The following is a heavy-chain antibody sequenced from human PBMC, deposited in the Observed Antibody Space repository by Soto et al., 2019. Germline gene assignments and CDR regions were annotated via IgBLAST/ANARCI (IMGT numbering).Heavy chain of an antibody. J-gene: IGHJ5*02. CDR3: ARMWCSSTSCHVDGTTDNWFDP. CDR1: GYTFTSYG. CDR2: ISAYNGNT. D-gene: IGHD2-2*01. Sequence: ASVKVSCKASGYTFTSYGISWVRQAPGQGLEWMGWISAYNGNTNYAQKLQGRVTMTTDTSTSTAYMELRSLRSDDTAVYYCARMWCSSTSCHVDGTTDNWFDPWGQGTLVTVSS. V-gene: IGHV1-18*04.